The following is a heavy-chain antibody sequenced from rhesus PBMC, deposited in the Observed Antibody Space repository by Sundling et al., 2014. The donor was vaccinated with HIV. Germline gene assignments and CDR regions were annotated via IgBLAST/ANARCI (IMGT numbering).Heavy chain of an antibody. CDR3: ARNIAAGLFFDY. Sequence: QVQLQESGPGLVKPSETLSLTCAVSGAPIRNNYWSWIRQAPGKGLEWIAYISGNGHTPNYNPSLKSRATLSVDTSKNQFSLKLSSLTAADTAVYYCARNIAAGLFFDYWGQGVLVTVSS. CDR1: GAPIRNNY. D-gene: IGHD6-13*01. J-gene: IGHJ4*01. CDR2: ISGNGHTP. V-gene: IGHV4-169*01.